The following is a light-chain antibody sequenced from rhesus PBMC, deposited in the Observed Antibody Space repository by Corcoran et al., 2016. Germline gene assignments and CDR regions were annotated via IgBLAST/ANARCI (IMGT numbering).Light chain of an antibody. J-gene: IGKJ4*01. V-gene: IGKV3-10*01. CDR3: YQHSSGLT. CDR2: GAS. Sequence: QVILTQSPATLSLSPGERATLSCRASQSVSSYFAWYQQKPGQAPRLLIYGASSRATGVPDRFSGSGSGTDFTLTISSLEPEDVGVYHCYQHSSGLTFGGGTKVEFK. CDR1: QSVSSY.